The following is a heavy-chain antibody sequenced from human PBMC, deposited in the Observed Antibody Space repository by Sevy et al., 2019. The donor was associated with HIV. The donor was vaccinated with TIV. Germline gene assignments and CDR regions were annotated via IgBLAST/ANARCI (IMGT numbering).Heavy chain of an antibody. CDR2: IISDGSST. J-gene: IGHJ4*02. CDR3: ARVGYYYDSSGYYVFDY. CDR1: GFTFSSYW. V-gene: IGHV3-74*01. Sequence: GGSLRLSCAASGFTFSSYWMHWVRQAPGKGLVWVSRIISDGSSTSYADSVKGRFTISRDNAKNTLYLQMNSLRAEDTAVYYCARVGYYYDSSGYYVFDYWGQGTLVTVSS. D-gene: IGHD3-22*01.